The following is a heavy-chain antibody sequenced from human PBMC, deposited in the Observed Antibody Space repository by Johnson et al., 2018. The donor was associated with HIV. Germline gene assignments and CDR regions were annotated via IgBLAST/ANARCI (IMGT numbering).Heavy chain of an antibody. D-gene: IGHD6-13*01. CDR1: GFTFTNYG. CDR3: AKDEEGYSSAWSAGTAFDI. CDR2: MSYDGSTT. Sequence: QVQLVESGGGVVQPGRSLRLSCAASGFTFTNYGMHWVRQAPGKGLQWVAVMSYDGSTTYYADSVKGRFTISRDNSKNTLYLQRNSLKADDTAIYYCAKDEEGYSSAWSAGTAFDIWGQGTMVSVSS. J-gene: IGHJ3*02. V-gene: IGHV3-30*18.